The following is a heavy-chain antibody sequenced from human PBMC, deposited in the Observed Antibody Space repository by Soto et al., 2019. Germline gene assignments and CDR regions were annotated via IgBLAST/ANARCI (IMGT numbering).Heavy chain of an antibody. D-gene: IGHD6-13*01. J-gene: IGHJ3*01. CDR3: ARDLQHGFDF. V-gene: IGHV3-74*01. Sequence: GGSLRLSCAASGYTFNIYWMNWVRQIPGKGLVWVSHIDNEGTATYADSVKGRFTISRDNAKSTVYLQMNSLRDEDTAVYYCARDLQHGFDFWGQGTMVTVSS. CDR2: IDNEGTA. CDR1: GYTFNIYW.